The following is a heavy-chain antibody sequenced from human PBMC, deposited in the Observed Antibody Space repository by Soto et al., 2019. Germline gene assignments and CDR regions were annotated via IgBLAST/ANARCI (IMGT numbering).Heavy chain of an antibody. CDR1: VFTFDDYA. D-gene: IGHD3-10*01. J-gene: IGHJ3*02. CDR3: AKDRDSMVRGAPDAFDI. Sequence: EEQLVESGGGLVQPGGSLRLSCAASVFTFDDYAIRWVRQAPGKSLECVSGISWNRGSIDYADSVKGRFTLSRDNAKNSLYLQIDSVRAEDTGLYYCAKDRDSMVRGAPDAFDIWGQGTMVTVS. CDR2: ISWNRGSI. V-gene: IGHV3-9*01.